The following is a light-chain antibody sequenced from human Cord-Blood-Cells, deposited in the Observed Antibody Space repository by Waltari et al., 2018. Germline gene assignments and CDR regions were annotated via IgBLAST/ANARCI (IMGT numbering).Light chain of an antibody. CDR1: QGISSY. CDR2: AAS. Sequence: AIRMTQSPSSLSASTGDRVTITCRASQGISSYLAWYQQKPGKAPKLRIYAASTLQSVVPSRFSGSGSGTDFTLTISCLQSEDFATYYCQQYYSYPWTFGQGTKVEIK. CDR3: QQYYSYPWT. V-gene: IGKV1-8*01. J-gene: IGKJ1*01.